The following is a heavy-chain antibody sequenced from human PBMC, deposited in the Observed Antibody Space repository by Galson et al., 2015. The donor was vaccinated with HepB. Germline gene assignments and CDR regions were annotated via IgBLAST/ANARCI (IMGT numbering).Heavy chain of an antibody. D-gene: IGHD3-22*01. CDR1: GGTFSSYA. V-gene: IGHV1-69*10. Sequence: SVKVSCKASGGTFSSYAISWVRQAPGQGLEWMGGIIPILGIANYAQKFQGRVTITADKSTSTAYMELSSLRSEDTAVYYCARGNYYDSSGYYYSYYYYYMDVWGKGTTVTVSS. CDR2: IIPILGIA. CDR3: ARGNYYDSSGYYYSYYYYYMDV. J-gene: IGHJ6*03.